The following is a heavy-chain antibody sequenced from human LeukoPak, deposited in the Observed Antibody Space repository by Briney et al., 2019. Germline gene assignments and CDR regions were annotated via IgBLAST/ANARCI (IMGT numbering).Heavy chain of an antibody. D-gene: IGHD3-16*01. CDR3: AERGH. J-gene: IGHJ4*02. CDR2: INQDGSEK. CDR1: GFTFSNYG. Sequence: GRSLRLSCAASGFTFSNYGMHWVRQAPGRGLEWVANINQDGSEKYYSDSVKGRFTISRDNAKNLLYLQMSSLRAEDTAVYYCAERGHWGQGTLVTVSS. V-gene: IGHV3-7*01.